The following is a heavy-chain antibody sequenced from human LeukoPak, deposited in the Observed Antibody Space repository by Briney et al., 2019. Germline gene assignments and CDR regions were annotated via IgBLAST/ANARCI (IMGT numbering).Heavy chain of an antibody. J-gene: IGHJ4*02. D-gene: IGHD3-22*01. Sequence: SVKVSCKASGGTFSSYAISWVRQAPGQGLEWMGGIIPIFGTANYAQKFQGRVTIAADESTSTAYMELSSLRSEDTAVYYCARGAPYYYDSSGYLGYWGQGTLVTVSS. V-gene: IGHV1-69*13. CDR1: GGTFSSYA. CDR2: IIPIFGTA. CDR3: ARGAPYYYDSSGYLGY.